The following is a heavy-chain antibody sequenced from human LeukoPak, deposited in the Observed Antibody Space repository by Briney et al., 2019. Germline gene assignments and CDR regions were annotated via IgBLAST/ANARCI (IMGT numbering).Heavy chain of an antibody. CDR1: GITFSNYN. CDR2: ITSSSSYT. Sequence: PGGSLRLSCAAPGITFSNYNMNWVRQAPGKGLEWISVITSSSSYTFYADSVKGRFTISRDNSKNTLYLQMNSLRAEDTAVYYCAKEAGGATTTSPYYYYYMDVWGKGTTVTISS. CDR3: AKEAGGATTTSPYYYYYMDV. J-gene: IGHJ6*03. V-gene: IGHV3-21*04. D-gene: IGHD1-26*01.